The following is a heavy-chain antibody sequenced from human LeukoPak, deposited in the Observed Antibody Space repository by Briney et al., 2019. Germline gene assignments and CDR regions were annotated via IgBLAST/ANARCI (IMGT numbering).Heavy chain of an antibody. CDR3: ARGLEVPAALTYYYYYYMDV. J-gene: IGHJ6*03. V-gene: IGHV4-59*01. D-gene: IGHD2-2*01. Sequence: SETLSLTCTVSGDSISSYYWSWIRLPPGKELEWIGYIYYSGSTNYNPSRKSRVTISVDTSKNQFSLKLSSVTAADTAVYYCARGLEVPAALTYYYYYYMDVWGKGTTVTVSS. CDR2: IYYSGST. CDR1: GDSISSYY.